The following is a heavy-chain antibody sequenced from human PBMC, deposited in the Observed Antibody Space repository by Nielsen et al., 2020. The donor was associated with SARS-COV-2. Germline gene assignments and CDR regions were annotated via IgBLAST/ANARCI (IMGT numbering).Heavy chain of an antibody. Sequence: SETLSLTCGVHGESFRGFYWTWIRQAPGKGLEWIGEINHNGGTNYISPLTSRVTISVDTSRRQFSLKMTSLTAADTAVYYCARGRDGGIYAYLHHMEGWGEGTAVTVSS. CDR2: INHNGGT. V-gene: IGHV4-34*01. J-gene: IGHJ6*03. CDR1: GESFRGFY. D-gene: IGHD5-24*01. CDR3: ARGRDGGIYAYLHHMEG.